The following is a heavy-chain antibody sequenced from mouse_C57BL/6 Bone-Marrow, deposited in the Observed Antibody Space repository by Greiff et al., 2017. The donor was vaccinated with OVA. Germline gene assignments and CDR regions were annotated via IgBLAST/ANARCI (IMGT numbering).Heavy chain of an antibody. CDR1: GYTFTDYN. CDR3: SRGVYCGSFYWYVYV. D-gene: IGHD1-1*02. CDR2: INPNNGGT. J-gene: IGHJ1*03. Sequence: EVQLQQPGPELVKPGASVKMSCKASGYTFTDYNMHWVKQSHGKSLEWIGYINPNNGGTSYNQKFKGKATLTVNKSSSTAYMELRSLTSEDSAVYYVSRGVYCGSFYWYVYVWGTGTAVTVS. V-gene: IGHV1-22*01.